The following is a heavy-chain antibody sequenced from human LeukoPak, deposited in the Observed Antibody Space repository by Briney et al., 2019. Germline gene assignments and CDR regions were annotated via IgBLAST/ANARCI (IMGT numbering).Heavy chain of an antibody. CDR1: GFTFSSYA. CDR3: AKVVITFGGVIASLDF. V-gene: IGHV3-30*18. CDR2: IPYDGTNK. D-gene: IGHD3-16*02. J-gene: IGHJ4*02. Sequence: GGSLRLSCAASGFTFSSYAMHWVRQAPGKGLEWVAVIPYDGTNKYYADSVKGRFTISRDNSKNTLYLQMNSLRAEDTAVYYCAKVVITFGGVIASLDFWGQGTLVTVST.